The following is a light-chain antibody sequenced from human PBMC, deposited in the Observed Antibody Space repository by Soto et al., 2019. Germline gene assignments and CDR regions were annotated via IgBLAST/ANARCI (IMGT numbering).Light chain of an antibody. CDR3: CSYVGARTYV. V-gene: IGLV2-23*01. Sequence: QSVLTQPASVSGSPGQSITISCSGSISDVGSSGPVSWYQHHPGQFPKLMIYEGSRRPSGVSSRFSGSKTGNTASLTITGLQAEDEANYYCCSYVGARTYVFGTGTKVTVL. CDR2: EGS. J-gene: IGLJ1*01. CDR1: ISDVGSSGP.